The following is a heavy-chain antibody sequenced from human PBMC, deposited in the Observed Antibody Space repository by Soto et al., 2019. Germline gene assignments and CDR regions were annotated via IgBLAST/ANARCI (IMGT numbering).Heavy chain of an antibody. V-gene: IGHV3-30*18. CDR3: AKEGTYYDILTGYSLGPKDAFEF. Sequence: GGSLRLSCAASGFTFSSYGMHWVRQAPGKGLEWVAVISYDGSNKYYADSVKGRFTISRDSSKNTLYLQMNSLRAEDTAVYYCAKEGTYYDILTGYSLGPKDAFEFRGQGTMVTGSS. D-gene: IGHD3-9*01. J-gene: IGHJ3*01. CDR2: ISYDGSNK. CDR1: GFTFSSYG.